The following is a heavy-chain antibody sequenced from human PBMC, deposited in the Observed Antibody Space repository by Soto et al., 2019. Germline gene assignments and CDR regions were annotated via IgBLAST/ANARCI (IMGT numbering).Heavy chain of an antibody. Sequence: SISSSVSGGSTSISTYYWGWIRQPPGKGLEYIGSISYSGTTYYNPSLKSRATVSVDTSKNQFSLKLTSVTAADTAVYFCARDKITGLFYYWGQGTLVTVSS. D-gene: IGHD2-8*02. CDR3: ARDKITGLFYY. J-gene: IGHJ4*02. CDR2: ISYSGTT. CDR1: GGSTSISTYY. V-gene: IGHV4-39*02.